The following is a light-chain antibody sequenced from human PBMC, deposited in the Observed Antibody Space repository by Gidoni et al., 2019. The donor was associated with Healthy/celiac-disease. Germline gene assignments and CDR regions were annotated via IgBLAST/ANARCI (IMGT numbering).Light chain of an antibody. CDR2: AAS. V-gene: IGKV1-39*01. Sequence: DIQMTQSPSSLSASVGDRVTITCRASQSISSYLNWYQQKPGKAPKLLIYAASSLQSGVPSRFSGSGSGTDVTLTISSLQPEDFATYYCQQSYSTPPENTFXXXTKLEIK. J-gene: IGKJ2*01. CDR1: QSISSY. CDR3: QQSYSTPPENT.